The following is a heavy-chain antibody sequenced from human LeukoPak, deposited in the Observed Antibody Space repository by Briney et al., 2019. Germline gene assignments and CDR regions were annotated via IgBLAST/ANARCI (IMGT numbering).Heavy chain of an antibody. Sequence: GGSLRLSCAASGFTFSDYYMSWIRQAPWKGLEWVSYISSSGSTIYYADSVKGRFTISRDNAKNSLYLQMNSLRAEDTAVYYCASVGPSSWAGIYAFDIWGQGTMVTVSS. V-gene: IGHV3-11*01. D-gene: IGHD6-13*01. CDR1: GFTFSDYY. CDR2: ISSSGSTI. J-gene: IGHJ3*02. CDR3: ASVGPSSWAGIYAFDI.